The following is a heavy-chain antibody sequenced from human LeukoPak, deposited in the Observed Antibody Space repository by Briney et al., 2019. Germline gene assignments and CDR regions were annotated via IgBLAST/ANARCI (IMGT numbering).Heavy chain of an antibody. D-gene: IGHD2-2*01. CDR2: INHSGST. CDR3: ARGGNIVVVPAAIGGNNWFDP. CDR1: GGSVSGYY. J-gene: IGHJ5*02. V-gene: IGHV4-34*01. Sequence: PSQTLSLTRAVYGGSVSGYYWSWIRQSPGKGLEWIGEINHSGSTNYNPSLKSRVTISVDTSKNQFSLKLSSVTAADTAVYYCARGGNIVVVPAAIGGNNWFDPWGQGTLVTVSS.